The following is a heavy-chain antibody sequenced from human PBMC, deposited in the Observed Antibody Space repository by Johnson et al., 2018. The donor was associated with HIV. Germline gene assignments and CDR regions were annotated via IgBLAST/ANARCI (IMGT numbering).Heavy chain of an antibody. Sequence: MQLVESGGGLVKPGGSLRVSCAASGFTFSDYSMSWVRQAPGKGLEWVSVIYSGGSTYYADSVKGRFTISRDNSKNTLYLQMNSLRAEDTAVYYCANAYSAVVGDAFDIWGQGTMVTVSS. V-gene: IGHV3-66*01. D-gene: IGHD3-22*01. CDR2: IYSGGST. J-gene: IGHJ3*02. CDR1: GFTFSDYS. CDR3: ANAYSAVVGDAFDI.